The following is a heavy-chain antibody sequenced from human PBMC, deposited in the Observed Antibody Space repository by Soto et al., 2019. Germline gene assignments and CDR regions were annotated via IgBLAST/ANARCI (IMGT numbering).Heavy chain of an antibody. Sequence: EVQLLESGGGLVQPGGSLRLSCAASGFTFSSYAMSWVRQAPGKGLEWVSAISGSGGSTYYADSVKGRFTISRDNSKNTLYLQMNSLRAEDTAVYYCAKPMVRGAEYYYYGMDVWGQGTTVTVSS. CDR2: ISGSGGST. CDR1: GFTFSSYA. V-gene: IGHV3-23*01. CDR3: AKPMVRGAEYYYYGMDV. D-gene: IGHD3-10*01. J-gene: IGHJ6*02.